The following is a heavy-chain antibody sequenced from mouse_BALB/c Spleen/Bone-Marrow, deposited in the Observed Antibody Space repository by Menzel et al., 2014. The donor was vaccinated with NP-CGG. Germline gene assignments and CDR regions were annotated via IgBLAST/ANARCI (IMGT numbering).Heavy chain of an antibody. Sequence: EAQLHQSGAELVKPGASVKLSCTASGFNIKDTYMHWVKQRPEQGLEWIGRIDPANGNPKYDPKFQGKATITADTSSNTACLQHSSLTSEDTAVYYCASYYYGISRFAYRGQRTLVTVSA. D-gene: IGHD1-1*01. CDR3: ASYYYGISRFAY. J-gene: IGHJ3*01. CDR2: IDPANGNP. CDR1: GFNIKDTY. V-gene: IGHV14-3*02.